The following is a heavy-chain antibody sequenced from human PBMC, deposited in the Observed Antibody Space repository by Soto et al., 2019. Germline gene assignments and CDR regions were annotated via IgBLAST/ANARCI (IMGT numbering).Heavy chain of an antibody. V-gene: IGHV4-59*01. CDR3: AREAGEGPEAGTTAFDI. CDR1: GGSISSYY. D-gene: IGHD1-7*01. CDR2: IYYSGSN. Sequence: SETLSLTCTVSGGSISSYYWSWIRQPPGKGLEWMGYIYYSGSNNYNPSLKSRVTISVGTSKNQFSLKLSSVTAADTAVYYCAREAGEGPEAGTTAFDIWGQGTMVTVSS. J-gene: IGHJ3*02.